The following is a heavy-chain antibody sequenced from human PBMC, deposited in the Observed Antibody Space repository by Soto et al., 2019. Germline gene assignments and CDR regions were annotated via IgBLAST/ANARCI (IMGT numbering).Heavy chain of an antibody. D-gene: IGHD2-15*01. Sequence: QVQLVQSGAEVKKPGASVKVSCKASGYTFTSYDINWVRQATGQGLEWMGWMNPNSGNTGDAQKFQGRVTMTRNTSISTAYMELSSLRSEDTAVYYCARKRILRNWFDPWGQGTLVTVSS. CDR3: ARKRILRNWFDP. CDR2: MNPNSGNT. CDR1: GYTFTSYD. J-gene: IGHJ5*02. V-gene: IGHV1-8*01.